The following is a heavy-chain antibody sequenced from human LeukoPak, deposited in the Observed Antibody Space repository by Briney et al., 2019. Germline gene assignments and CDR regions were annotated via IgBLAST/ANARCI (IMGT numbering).Heavy chain of an antibody. D-gene: IGHD4-17*01. CDR1: GYTFTSYY. Sequence: ASVKVSCKASGYTFTSYYMHWVRQAPGLGLEWMGIINPSGGSTSYAQKFQGRVTMTRDTSTSTVYMELSSLRSEDTAVYYCARRDYARAFDIWGQGTMVTVSS. V-gene: IGHV1-46*01. J-gene: IGHJ3*02. CDR3: ARRDYARAFDI. CDR2: INPSGGST.